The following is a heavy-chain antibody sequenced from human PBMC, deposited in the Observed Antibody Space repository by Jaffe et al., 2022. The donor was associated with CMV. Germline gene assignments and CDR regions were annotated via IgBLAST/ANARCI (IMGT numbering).Heavy chain of an antibody. J-gene: IGHJ5*02. Sequence: QLQLQESGPGLVKPSETLSLTCTVSGGSISSSSYYWGWIRQPPGKGLEWIGSIYYSGSTYYNPSLKSRVTISVDTSKNQFSLKLSSVTAADTAVYYCARTSYDILTGYSLRGGFDPWGQGTLVTVSS. CDR1: GGSISSSSYY. CDR2: IYYSGST. V-gene: IGHV4-39*01. CDR3: ARTSYDILTGYSLRGGFDP. D-gene: IGHD3-9*01.